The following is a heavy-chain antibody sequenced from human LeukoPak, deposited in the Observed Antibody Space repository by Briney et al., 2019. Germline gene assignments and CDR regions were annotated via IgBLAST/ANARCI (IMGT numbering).Heavy chain of an antibody. V-gene: IGHV3-64D*06. CDR3: VKGSGTGWYGH. Sequence: PGGSLRLSCSASGFTFSSYSMHWARRAPGKGLEYISAISGNGADTYYSDSVKDRFTISRDNSNNMLFLQMSSLRAEDTAVYYCVKGSGTGWYGHWGQGTLVTVSA. D-gene: IGHD6-19*01. CDR1: GFTFSSYS. J-gene: IGHJ4*02. CDR2: ISGNGADT.